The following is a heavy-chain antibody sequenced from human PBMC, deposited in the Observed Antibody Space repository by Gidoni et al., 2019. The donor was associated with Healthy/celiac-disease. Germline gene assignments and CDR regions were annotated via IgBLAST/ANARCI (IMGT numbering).Heavy chain of an antibody. J-gene: IGHJ4*02. Sequence: GVVQPGRSLRLSCAASGFTFSSYGMHWVRQAPGKGLEWVAVIWYDGSNKYYADSVKGRFTISRDNSKNTLYLQMNSLRAEDTAVYYCARDYILPDQTPWSGGLFDYWGQGTLVTVSS. D-gene: IGHD1-26*01. V-gene: IGHV3-33*01. CDR1: GFTFSSYG. CDR3: ARDYILPDQTPWSGGLFDY. CDR2: IWYDGSNK.